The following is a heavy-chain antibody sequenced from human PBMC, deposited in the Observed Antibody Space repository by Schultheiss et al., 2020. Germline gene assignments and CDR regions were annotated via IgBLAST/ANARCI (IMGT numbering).Heavy chain of an antibody. D-gene: IGHD3-10*01. V-gene: IGHV4-39*07. Sequence: SQTLSLTCTVSGGSISSYYWSWIRQPPGKGLEWIGSIYYSGSTYYNPSLKSRVTISVDTSKNQFSLKLSSVTAADTAVYYCAREISPQYGSGSYCWFDPWGQGTLVTVSS. CDR2: IYYSGST. CDR1: GGSISSYY. J-gene: IGHJ5*02. CDR3: AREISPQYGSGSYCWFDP.